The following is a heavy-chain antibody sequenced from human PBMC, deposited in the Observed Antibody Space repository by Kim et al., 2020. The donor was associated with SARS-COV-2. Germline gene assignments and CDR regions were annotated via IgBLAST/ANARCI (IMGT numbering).Heavy chain of an antibody. J-gene: IGHJ4*02. V-gene: IGHV3-23*01. D-gene: IGHD2-2*01. Sequence: YAYAVKGRFALSRDNSKNPLSLQMDSLGADDTAVYYCAKDERVYQMLIDYWGQGTLVTVSS. CDR3: AKDERVYQMLIDY.